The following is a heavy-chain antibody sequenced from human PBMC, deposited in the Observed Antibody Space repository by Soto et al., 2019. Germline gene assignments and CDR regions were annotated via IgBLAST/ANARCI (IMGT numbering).Heavy chain of an antibody. CDR1: GFTFSSYS. CDR3: ARGKRHQLLKGDWFDP. D-gene: IGHD2-2*01. Sequence: GGSLRLSCAASGFTFSSYSMNWVRQAPGKGLEWVSSISSSSSYIYYADSVKGRFTISRDNAKNSLYLQMNSLRAEDTAVYYCARGKRHQLLKGDWFDPWGQGTLVTVSS. CDR2: ISSSSSYI. J-gene: IGHJ5*02. V-gene: IGHV3-21*01.